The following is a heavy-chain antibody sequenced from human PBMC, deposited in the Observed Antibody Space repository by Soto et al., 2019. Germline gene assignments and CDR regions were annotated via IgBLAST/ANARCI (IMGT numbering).Heavy chain of an antibody. D-gene: IGHD3-9*01. CDR3: AKAYDILTGYPNYYYYYYMDV. CDR1: GFTFSSYS. CDR2: ISSSSSYI. V-gene: IGHV3-21*01. Sequence: GGSLRLSCAASGFTFSSYSMNWVRQAPGKGLERVSSISSSSSYIYYADSVKGRFTISRDNAKNSLYLQMNSLRAEDTAVYFCAKAYDILTGYPNYYYYYYMDVRGKGTTVTVSS. J-gene: IGHJ6*03.